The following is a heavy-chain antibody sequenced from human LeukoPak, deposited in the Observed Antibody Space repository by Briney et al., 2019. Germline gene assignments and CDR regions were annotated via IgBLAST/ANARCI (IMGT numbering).Heavy chain of an antibody. D-gene: IGHD3-22*01. V-gene: IGHV1-2*02. CDR3: ARDRPGEEGYDSSGYPAAFDI. Sequence: GASVKVSCKASGYTFTGYYMHWVRQAPGQGLEWMGWINPNSGGTNYAQKFQGRVTMTRDTSISTAYMELSRLRSDDTAVYYCARDRPGEEGYDSSGYPAAFDIWGQGTMVTVSS. CDR2: INPNSGGT. J-gene: IGHJ3*02. CDR1: GYTFTGYY.